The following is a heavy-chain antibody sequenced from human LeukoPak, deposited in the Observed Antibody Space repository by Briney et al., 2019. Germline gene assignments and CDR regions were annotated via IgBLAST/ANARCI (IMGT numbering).Heavy chain of an antibody. V-gene: IGHV4-59*01. CDR1: GGSISSYY. J-gene: IGHJ3*02. Sequence: SETLSLTCTVSGGSISSYYWSWIRQPPGKGLEWIGYIYYSGSTNYNPSLKSRVTISVDTSKNQFSLKLSSVTAADTAVYYCARAEYYYDSSGYWNDAFDIWGQGTMVTVSS. CDR3: ARAEYYYDSSGYWNDAFDI. CDR2: IYYSGST. D-gene: IGHD3-22*01.